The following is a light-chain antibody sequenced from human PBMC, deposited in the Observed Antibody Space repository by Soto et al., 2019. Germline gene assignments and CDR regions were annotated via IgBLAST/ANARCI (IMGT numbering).Light chain of an antibody. V-gene: IGKV3-11*01. CDR2: DAS. J-gene: IGKJ5*01. CDR3: HQYYDWPPRT. CDR1: ESLSSQ. Sequence: DIVLRQATASLSLSTGEGATLSCRASESLSSQLVWYQQIPGQAPRLLIYDASNRATGVPARFSGSGSGTDFTLTISSLEPEDFAVYYCHQYYDWPPRTFGQGTRLEIK.